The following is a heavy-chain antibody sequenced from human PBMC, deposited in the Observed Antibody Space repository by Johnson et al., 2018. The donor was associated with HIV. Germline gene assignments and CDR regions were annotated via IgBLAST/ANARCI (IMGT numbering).Heavy chain of an antibody. CDR2: ISYDGYNK. J-gene: IGHJ3*02. Sequence: QVQLVESGGGVVQPGRSLRLSCAASGFTFSSYAMHWVRQAPGKGLEWVAVISYDGYNKYYADSVKGRFTISRENYKNTLYLQMNSLRAEDTAVYYCAKDRTGGYCSSSSCFDAFDIWGQGTMVTVSS. V-gene: IGHV3-30*04. CDR1: GFTFSSYA. D-gene: IGHD2-2*01. CDR3: AKDRTGGYCSSSSCFDAFDI.